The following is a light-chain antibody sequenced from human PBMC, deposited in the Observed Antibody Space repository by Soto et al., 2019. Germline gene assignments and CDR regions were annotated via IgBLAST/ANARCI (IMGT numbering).Light chain of an antibody. CDR2: AAS. V-gene: IGKV1-39*01. Sequence: MTQSPLSLPVTPGEPASVTCRASHSISNYLNWYQQKPGKAPKLLIFAASNLQSGVPSRFSGSGSGTDFTLTISSLQPEDFATYYCQESYNTLTFTLGPGTKVDIK. CDR1: HSISNY. J-gene: IGKJ3*01. CDR3: QESYNTLTFT.